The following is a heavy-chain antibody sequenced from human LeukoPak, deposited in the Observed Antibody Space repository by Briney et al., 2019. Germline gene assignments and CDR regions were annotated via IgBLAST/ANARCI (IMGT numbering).Heavy chain of an antibody. V-gene: IGHV5-51*01. CDR3: ARTGDSSGCYFLRERHDAFDI. J-gene: IGHJ3*02. CDR1: GYSFTSYW. D-gene: IGHD3-22*01. CDR2: IYPGDSDT. Sequence: GESLKISCKGSGYSFTSYWIGWVRQMPGKGLEWMGIIYPGDSDTRYSPSFQGQVTISADKSISTAYLQWSSLKASDTAMYYCARTGDSSGCYFLRERHDAFDIWGQGTMVTVSS.